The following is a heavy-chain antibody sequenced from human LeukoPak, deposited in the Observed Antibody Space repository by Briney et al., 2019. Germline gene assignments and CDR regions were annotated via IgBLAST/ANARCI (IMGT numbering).Heavy chain of an antibody. Sequence: GGSLRLSCAASGFTFSNYAMSWVRQAPGKGLGWVSAISGSGDSTYYADSVKGRFTISRDNSKNTLYLQMNSLRAEDTAVYYCAKSRGVAGFDYWGQGTLVTVSS. CDR3: AKSRGVAGFDY. D-gene: IGHD6-19*01. CDR2: ISGSGDST. V-gene: IGHV3-23*01. J-gene: IGHJ4*02. CDR1: GFTFSNYA.